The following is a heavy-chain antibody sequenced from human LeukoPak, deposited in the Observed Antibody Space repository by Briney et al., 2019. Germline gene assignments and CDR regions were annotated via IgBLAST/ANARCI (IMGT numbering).Heavy chain of an antibody. CDR2: ISSSSSTI. V-gene: IGHV3-48*01. J-gene: IGHJ6*04. Sequence: GGSLRLSCAASGFTFSSYWMSWVRQAPGKGLEWVSYISSSSSTIFYADSVKGRFTISRDNAKNSLYLQMNSLRAEDTAVYYCAELGITMIGGVWGKGTTVTISS. CDR1: GFTFSSYW. CDR3: AELGITMIGGV. D-gene: IGHD3-10*02.